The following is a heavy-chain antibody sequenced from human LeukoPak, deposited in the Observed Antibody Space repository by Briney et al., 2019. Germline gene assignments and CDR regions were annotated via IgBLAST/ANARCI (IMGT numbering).Heavy chain of an antibody. Sequence: GRSLRLSCAASGFTFSSYGMHWVRQAPGKGLEWVAVISYDGSSKDYADSVKGRFTISRDNSKNTLYLQMNSLRAEDTAVYYCAKAADQYYYSYFYYMDVWGKGTTVTVSS. CDR2: ISYDGSSK. CDR1: GFTFSSYG. CDR3: AKAADQYYYSYFYYMDV. V-gene: IGHV3-30*18. J-gene: IGHJ6*03. D-gene: IGHD2/OR15-2a*01.